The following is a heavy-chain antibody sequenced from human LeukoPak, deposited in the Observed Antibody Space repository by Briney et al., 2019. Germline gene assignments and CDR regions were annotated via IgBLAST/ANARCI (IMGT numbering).Heavy chain of an antibody. CDR1: GFTFSSYA. J-gene: IGHJ4*02. CDR2: ICGSGGST. D-gene: IGHD1-1*01. V-gene: IGHV3-23*01. Sequence: GGSLRLSCAASGFTFSSYAMSWVRQAPGKGLGWVSAICGSGGSTYYADSAKGRFTISRDNSKSTLYLQMNSLRAEDTAVYYCAKSPMKDDVFDYWGQGTLVTVSS. CDR3: AKSPMKDDVFDY.